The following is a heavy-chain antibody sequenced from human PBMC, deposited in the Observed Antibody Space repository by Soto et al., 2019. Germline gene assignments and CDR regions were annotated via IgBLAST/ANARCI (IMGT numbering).Heavy chain of an antibody. D-gene: IGHD1-26*01. J-gene: IGHJ6*02. V-gene: IGHV4-4*02. CDR1: GGSISSNNW. CDR2: IYHSGST. CDR3: ARVSGSYYYGMDV. Sequence: QVQLQESGPGQVKLSGTLYLTCAVSGGSISSNNWWRWVRQPPGKGLEWIGEIYHSGSTNYNPSLKSRVTISVDKSKNQFSLKLSSVTAADTAVYYCARVSGSYYYGMDVWGQGTTVTVSS.